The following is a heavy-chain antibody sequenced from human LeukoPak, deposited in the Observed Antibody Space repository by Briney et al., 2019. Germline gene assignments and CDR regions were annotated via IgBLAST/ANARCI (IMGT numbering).Heavy chain of an antibody. J-gene: IGHJ4*02. CDR1: GYTFTGYY. Sequence: ASVKVSCKASGYTFTGYYVHWVRQAPGQGLEWMGGINPNSGGTNYAQKFQGRVTMTRDTSISTAYMELSRLRSDDTAVYYCARSIAAAGENFDYWGQGTLVTVSS. CDR2: INPNSGGT. CDR3: ARSIAAAGENFDY. V-gene: IGHV1-2*02. D-gene: IGHD6-13*01.